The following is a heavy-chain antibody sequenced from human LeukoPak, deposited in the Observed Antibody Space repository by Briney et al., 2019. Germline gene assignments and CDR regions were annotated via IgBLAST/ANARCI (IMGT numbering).Heavy chain of an antibody. Sequence: PGGPLRLSCTASGFPVSSNYMSWVRQAPGRGLGWVSVFYSGGLTYYADSVKGRFTISRDNSKNTLYLQMNSLRAEDTAVYYCARTRSPRPVDAFDIWGQGTMVTVSS. CDR2: FYSGGLT. J-gene: IGHJ3*02. CDR3: ARTRSPRPVDAFDI. D-gene: IGHD1-14*01. CDR1: GFPVSSNY. V-gene: IGHV3-53*01.